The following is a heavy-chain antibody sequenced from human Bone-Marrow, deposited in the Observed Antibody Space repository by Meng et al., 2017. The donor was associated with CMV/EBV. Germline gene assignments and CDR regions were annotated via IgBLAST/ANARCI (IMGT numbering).Heavy chain of an antibody. J-gene: IGHJ6*02. Sequence: ASVKVSCKASGYTFTSYGISRVRQAPGQGLEWMGWISAYNGNTNYAQKLQGRVTMTTDTSTSTAYMELRSLRSDDTAVYYCARGTYDFWSGYGYYYYYGMDVWGQGTTVTVSS. CDR3: ARGTYDFWSGYGYYYYYGMDV. CDR1: GYTFTSYG. V-gene: IGHV1-18*01. D-gene: IGHD3-3*01. CDR2: ISAYNGNT.